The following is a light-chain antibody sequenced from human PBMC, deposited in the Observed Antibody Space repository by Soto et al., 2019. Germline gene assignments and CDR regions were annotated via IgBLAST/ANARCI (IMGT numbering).Light chain of an antibody. J-gene: IGKJ4*01. CDR1: QSVGSK. CDR3: QQYDRWPLT. CDR2: DAS. Sequence: EIVMTQSPDTLSVSPGERATLFCRASQSVGSKLAWYQQKPGQAPRLLIYDASTRATGIPARFGGSGSGTEFTLTISSLQSEDFEVYYCQQYDRWPLTFGGGAKVEIK. V-gene: IGKV3-15*01.